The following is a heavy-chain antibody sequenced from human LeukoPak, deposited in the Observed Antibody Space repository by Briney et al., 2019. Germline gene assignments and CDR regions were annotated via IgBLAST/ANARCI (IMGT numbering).Heavy chain of an antibody. CDR1: GFTFSSYS. J-gene: IGHJ4*02. Sequence: PGGSLRLSCAASGFTFSSYSMNWVRQAPGKGLEWVSYISSSSSTIYYADSVKGRFTISRDNAKNSLYLQMNSLRAEDTAVYYCASLESNYDFWRGYHEVVDYWGQGTLVTVSS. D-gene: IGHD3-3*01. V-gene: IGHV3-48*01. CDR3: ASLESNYDFWRGYHEVVDY. CDR2: ISSSSSTI.